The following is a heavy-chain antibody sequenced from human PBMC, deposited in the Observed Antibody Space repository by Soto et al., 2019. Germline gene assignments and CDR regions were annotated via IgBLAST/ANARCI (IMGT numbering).Heavy chain of an antibody. CDR1: GGTFSSYA. Sequence: SVKVSCKASGGTFSSYAISWVRQAPGQGLEWMGGIIPIFGTANYAQKFQGRVTITADESASTAYMELSSLNSEDTAVYYCARLEIFGVLITNYYYYGMDVWGQGTTVTVSS. V-gene: IGHV1-69*13. J-gene: IGHJ6*02. CDR3: ARLEIFGVLITNYYYYGMDV. D-gene: IGHD3-3*01. CDR2: IIPIFGTA.